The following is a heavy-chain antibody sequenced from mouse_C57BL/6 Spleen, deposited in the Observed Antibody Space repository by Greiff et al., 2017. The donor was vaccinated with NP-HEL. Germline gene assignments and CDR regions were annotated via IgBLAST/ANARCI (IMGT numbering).Heavy chain of an antibody. CDR2: IRNKANGYTT. Sequence: VQLKESGGGLVQPGGSLSLSCAASGFTFTDYYMSWVRQPPGQALEWLGFIRNKANGYTTEYSASVKGRFTISRDNSQSILYLQMNALRAEDSATYYCSRDILDYAMDYWGQGTSVTVSS. CDR3: SRDILDYAMDY. J-gene: IGHJ4*01. V-gene: IGHV7-3*01. CDR1: GFTFTDYY.